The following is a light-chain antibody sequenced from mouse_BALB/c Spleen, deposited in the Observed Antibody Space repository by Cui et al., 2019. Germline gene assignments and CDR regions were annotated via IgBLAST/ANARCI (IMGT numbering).Light chain of an antibody. CDR2: RAN. V-gene: IGKV14-111*01. J-gene: IGKJ5*01. CDR1: QDINSY. CDR3: LQYDEFPLT. Sequence: DIKMTKSPSYMYASLGERVTITCKASQDINSYLSWFQQKPGKSPKTLIYRANRLVDGVPSRFSGSGSGQDYSLTISSLEYEDMGIYYCLQYDEFPLTFGAGTKLELK.